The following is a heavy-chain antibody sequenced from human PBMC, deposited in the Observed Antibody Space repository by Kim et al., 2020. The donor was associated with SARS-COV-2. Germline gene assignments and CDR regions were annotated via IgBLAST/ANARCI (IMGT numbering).Heavy chain of an antibody. CDR1: GFTFSSYG. V-gene: IGHV3-33*06. Sequence: GGSLRLSCAASGFTFSSYGMHWVRQAPSKGLEWVAVIWYDGSNKYYADSVKGRFTISRDNSKNTLYLQMNSLRAEDTAVYYCAKPLSYYGSGKDGMDVWGQGTTVTVSS. CDR3: AKPLSYYGSGKDGMDV. J-gene: IGHJ6*02. D-gene: IGHD3-10*01. CDR2: IWYDGSNK.